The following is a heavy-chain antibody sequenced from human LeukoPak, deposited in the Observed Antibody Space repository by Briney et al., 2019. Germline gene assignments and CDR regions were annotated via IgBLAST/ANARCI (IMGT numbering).Heavy chain of an antibody. CDR3: RYSGWSRVDAFDI. CDR2: INHSGST. V-gene: IGHV4-34*01. J-gene: IGHJ3*02. D-gene: IGHD6-19*01. Sequence: SETLSLTCAVYGGSFSGYYWSWIRQPPGKGLEWIGEINHSGSTNYNPSLKSRVTISVDTSKNQFSLKLSSVTAADTAVYYRRYSGWSRVDAFDIWGQGSMVTVSS. CDR1: GGSFSGYY.